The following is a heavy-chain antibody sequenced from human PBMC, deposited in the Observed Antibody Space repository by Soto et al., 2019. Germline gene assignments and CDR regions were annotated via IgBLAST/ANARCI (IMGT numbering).Heavy chain of an antibody. D-gene: IGHD6-19*01. J-gene: IGHJ4*02. CDR3: ARDRYSNGWHPFDY. V-gene: IGHV3-11*01. CDR2: TSSSGGTT. CDR1: GFTFSDYY. Sequence: GGSLRLSCAASGFTFSDYYMTWIRQAPGKGLEWVSYTSSSGGTTYYADSVKGRFTISRDNAKNSLYLQMNSLRAEDTAVYYCARDRYSNGWHPFDYWGQGTLVTVSS.